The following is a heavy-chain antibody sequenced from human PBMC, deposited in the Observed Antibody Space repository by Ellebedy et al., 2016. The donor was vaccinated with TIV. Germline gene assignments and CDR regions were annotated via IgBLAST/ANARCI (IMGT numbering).Heavy chain of an antibody. J-gene: IGHJ4*02. CDR1: GFTFRSHG. CDR2: ISSDGSNK. Sequence: GESLKISCVASGFTFRSHGIYWVRQAPGKGLEWVAVISSDGSNKCYADSVKGRFTISRDNSKNTLYLQMNSLRTDDMAVYYCARGGSSGSSDYWGQGTLVTVSS. CDR3: ARGGSSGSSDY. D-gene: IGHD3-10*01. V-gene: IGHV3-30*03.